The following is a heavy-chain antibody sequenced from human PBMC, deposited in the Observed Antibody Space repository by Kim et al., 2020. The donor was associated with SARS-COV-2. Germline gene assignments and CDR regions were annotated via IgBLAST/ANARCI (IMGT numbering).Heavy chain of an antibody. Sequence: GGSLRLSCAASGFTFSSYSMNWVRQAPGKGLEWVSSISSSSSYIYYADSVKGRFTISRDNAKNSLYLQMNSLRAEDTAVYYCARDGEEYCSSTSCYAGYFDYWGQGTLVTVSS. D-gene: IGHD2-2*01. CDR2: ISSSSSYI. CDR1: GFTFSSYS. V-gene: IGHV3-21*04. CDR3: ARDGEEYCSSTSCYAGYFDY. J-gene: IGHJ4*01.